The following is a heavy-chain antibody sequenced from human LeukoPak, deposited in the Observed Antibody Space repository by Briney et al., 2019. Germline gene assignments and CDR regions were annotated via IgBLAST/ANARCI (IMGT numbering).Heavy chain of an antibody. V-gene: IGHV3-7*01. CDR3: ARDGGTSRDFDY. CDR1: GFTFSNYW. Sequence: GGSLRLSCEGSGFTFSNYWMGWVRQAPGKGLQWVANIKTDGSEKYYVDSVKGRFTISRDNAKNSLYLQMNSLRAEDTAVYYCARDGGTSRDFDYWGQGTLVTVSS. D-gene: IGHD1-1*01. J-gene: IGHJ4*02. CDR2: IKTDGSEK.